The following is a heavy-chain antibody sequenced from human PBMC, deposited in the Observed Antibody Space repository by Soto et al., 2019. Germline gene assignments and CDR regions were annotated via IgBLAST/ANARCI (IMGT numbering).Heavy chain of an antibody. D-gene: IGHD3-3*01. Sequence: GESLKISCKGSGYSFTSYWIGWVRQMPGKGLEWMGIIYPGDSDTRYSPSFQGQVTISADKSISTAYLQWSSLKAADTALYYYARFFFQGIYYFDYWGQGPLVTVSS. CDR3: ARFFFQGIYYFDY. CDR2: IYPGDSDT. V-gene: IGHV5-51*01. J-gene: IGHJ4*02. CDR1: GYSFTSYW.